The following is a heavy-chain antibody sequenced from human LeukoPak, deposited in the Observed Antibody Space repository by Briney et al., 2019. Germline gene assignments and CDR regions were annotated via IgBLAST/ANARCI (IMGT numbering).Heavy chain of an antibody. V-gene: IGHV3-30*01. CDR3: ARDIQGAGIQHLVSLFLPAAVQFDY. CDR1: GFTFSSYA. CDR2: ISYDGSNK. D-gene: IGHD2-2*01. Sequence: GRSLRLSCAASGFTFSSYAMHWVRQAPGKGLEWVAVISYDGSNKYYADSVKGRFTISRDNSKNTLYLQMNSLRAEDTAVYYCARDIQGAGIQHLVSLFLPAAVQFDYWGQGTLVTVSS. J-gene: IGHJ4*02.